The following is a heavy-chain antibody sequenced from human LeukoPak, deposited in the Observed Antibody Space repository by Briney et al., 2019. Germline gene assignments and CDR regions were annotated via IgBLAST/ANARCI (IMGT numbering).Heavy chain of an antibody. Sequence: SKTMYLTCTVSGGSISSSSYYWGWIRQPPGKGLEWIGSTYYSGSTYYNPSLKSRVTISVDTSKNQFSLKLSSVTAADTAVYYCARVSLDCSSTSCYTLFDYWGQGTLVTVSS. CDR2: TYYSGST. CDR3: ARVSLDCSSTSCYTLFDY. CDR1: GGSISSSSYY. D-gene: IGHD2-2*02. V-gene: IGHV4-39*01. J-gene: IGHJ4*02.